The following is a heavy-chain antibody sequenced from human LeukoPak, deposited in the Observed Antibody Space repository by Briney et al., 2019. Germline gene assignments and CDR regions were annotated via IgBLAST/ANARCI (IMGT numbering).Heavy chain of an antibody. V-gene: IGHV3-30*03. J-gene: IGHJ4*02. CDR3: ARVGNTVTTFDY. CDR2: ISYDGSNK. CDR1: GFTFSSYG. Sequence: GGSLRLSCAASGFTFSSYGMHWVRQAPGKGLEWVAVISYDGSNKYYADSVKGRFTISRDNSKDTLYLQMNSLRAEDTAVYYCARVGNTVTTFDYWGQGTLVTVSS. D-gene: IGHD4-17*01.